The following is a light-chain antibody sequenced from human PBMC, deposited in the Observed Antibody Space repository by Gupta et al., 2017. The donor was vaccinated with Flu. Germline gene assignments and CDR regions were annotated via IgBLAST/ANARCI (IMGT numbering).Light chain of an antibody. Sequence: NFMLTQPQSVSGSPGKTIIISCTRSRGNIADNYVQWYQQRPGSAPTNVIYDDDQRPSGVSARFSGSVDSSSNVASLTISGLQTADEADYYCQSYDNTVWVFGGGTKLTVL. J-gene: IGLJ3*02. CDR2: DDD. CDR1: RGNIADNY. V-gene: IGLV6-57*03. CDR3: QSYDNTVWV.